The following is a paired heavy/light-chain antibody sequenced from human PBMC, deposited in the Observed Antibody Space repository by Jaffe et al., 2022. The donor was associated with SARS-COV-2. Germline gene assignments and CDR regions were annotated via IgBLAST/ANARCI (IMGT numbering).Heavy chain of an antibody. D-gene: IGHD1-1*01. CDR1: GGSISSGSYY. Sequence: QVQLQESGPGLVKPSQTLSLTCTVSGGSISSGSYYWSWIRQPAGKGLEWIGRIYTSGSTNYNPSLKSRVTISVDTSKNQFSLKLSSVTAADTAVYYCARGAVRRNWNNYYYYGMDVWGQGTTVTVSS. CDR3: ARGAVRRNWNNYYYYGMDV. V-gene: IGHV4-61*02. J-gene: IGHJ6*02. CDR2: IYTSGST.
Light chain of an antibody. CDR2: RNN. CDR3: AAWDDSLSGPEV. J-gene: IGLJ3*02. Sequence: QSVLTQPPSASGTPGQRVTISCSGSSSNIGSNYVYWYQQLPGTAPKLLIYRNNQRPSGVPDRFSGSKSGTSASLAISGLRSEDEADYYCAAWDDSLSGPEVFGGGTKLTVL. V-gene: IGLV1-47*01. CDR1: SSNIGSNY.